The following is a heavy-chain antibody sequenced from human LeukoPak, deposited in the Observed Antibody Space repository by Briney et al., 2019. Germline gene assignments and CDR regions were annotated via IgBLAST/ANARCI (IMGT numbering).Heavy chain of an antibody. CDR2: ISYDGSNK. CDR3: AKDNGNYRNFDN. CDR1: GFTFSSYA. Sequence: GGSLRLSCAASGFTFSSYAMHWVRQAPGKGLEWVAVISYDGSNKYYADSVKGRFTISRDNSKNTLYLQMNSLRAEDTAVYYCAKDNGNYRNFDNWGQGTLVSVSA. J-gene: IGHJ4*02. V-gene: IGHV3-30-3*01. D-gene: IGHD1-7*01.